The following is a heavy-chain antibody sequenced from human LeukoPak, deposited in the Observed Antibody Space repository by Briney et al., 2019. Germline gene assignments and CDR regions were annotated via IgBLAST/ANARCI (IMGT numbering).Heavy chain of an antibody. CDR1: GGSFSGYY. CDR3: ARPRIAATSPFGY. J-gene: IGHJ4*02. V-gene: IGHV4-34*01. Sequence: PSETLSLTCAVYGGSFSGYYWGWIRQPPGKGLEWIGEINHSGSTNYNPSLKSRVTISVDTSKNQFSLKLSSVTAADTAVYYCARPRIAATSPFGYWGQGTLVTVSS. D-gene: IGHD2-15*01. CDR2: INHSGST.